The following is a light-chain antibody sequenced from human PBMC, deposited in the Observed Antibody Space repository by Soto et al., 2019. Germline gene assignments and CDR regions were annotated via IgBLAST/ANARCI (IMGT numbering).Light chain of an antibody. CDR3: QQSYSTPLT. Sequence: DIQITQSPTSLSSYLGGIVTITCRASQSISSYLNWYQQKPGKAPKLLIYAASSLQSGVPSRFSGSGSGTDFTLTISSLQPEDFATYYCQQSYSTPLTFGGGTKVDIK. J-gene: IGKJ4*01. CDR2: AAS. CDR1: QSISSY. V-gene: IGKV1-39*01.